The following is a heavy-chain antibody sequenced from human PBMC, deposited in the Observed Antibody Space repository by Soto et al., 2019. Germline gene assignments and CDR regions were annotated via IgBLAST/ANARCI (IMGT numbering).Heavy chain of an antibody. CDR3: ARNPWLWGAFDI. V-gene: IGHV3-21*01. CDR1: GFTFSSYS. J-gene: IGHJ3*02. Sequence: EVQLVESGGGLVKPGGSLRLSCAASGFTFSSYSMNWVRQAPGKGLEWVSSISSSSSYIYYADSVKGGFTISRDNAKNSLYLQMNSLSAEDTAVYYCARNPWLWGAFDIWGQGTMVTVSS. D-gene: IGHD2-21*01. CDR2: ISSSSSYI.